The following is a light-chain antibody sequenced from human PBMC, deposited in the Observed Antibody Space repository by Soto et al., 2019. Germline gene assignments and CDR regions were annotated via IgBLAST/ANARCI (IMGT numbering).Light chain of an antibody. CDR2: GNT. J-gene: IGLJ1*01. V-gene: IGLV1-40*01. CDR3: QSYDGRLSGYV. CDR1: SSNIGAGYD. Sequence: QSVLTQPPSVSGAPGQRVTISCTGSSSNIGAGYDVHWYQQRPGTAPKLLIFGNTNRPSGVPDRFSGSKSGTSASLAITGLQAEDEGDYYCQSYDGRLSGYVFGTGTKVTVL.